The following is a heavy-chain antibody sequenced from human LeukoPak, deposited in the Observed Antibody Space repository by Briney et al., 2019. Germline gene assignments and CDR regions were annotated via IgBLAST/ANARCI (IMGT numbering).Heavy chain of an antibody. V-gene: IGHV3-21*01. D-gene: IGHD3-22*01. Sequence: GGSLRLSCAASGFTFSSYAMNWVRQAPGKGLEWVSFISRGSDHIFYADSMKGRFTISRDNAKNSLYLQMNSLGAEDTAVYYCARPYDTRGYFPDYWGQGTLVTVSS. CDR2: ISRGSDHI. J-gene: IGHJ4*02. CDR3: ARPYDTRGYFPDY. CDR1: GFTFSSYA.